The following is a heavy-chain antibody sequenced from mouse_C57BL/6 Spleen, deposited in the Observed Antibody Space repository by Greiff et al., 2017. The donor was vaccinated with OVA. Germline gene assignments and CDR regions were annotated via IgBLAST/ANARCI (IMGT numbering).Heavy chain of an antibody. J-gene: IGHJ4*01. CDR1: GYTFTSYW. CDR3: AREGIYYYGSSLYYYAMDY. D-gene: IGHD1-1*01. CDR2: INPSNGGT. V-gene: IGHV1-53*01. Sequence: QVQLKQPGTELVKPGASVKLSCKASGYTFTSYWMHWVKQRPGQGLEWIGNINPSNGGTNYNEKFKSKATLTVDKSSSTAYMQLSSLTSEDSAVYYCAREGIYYYGSSLYYYAMDYWGQGTSVTVSS.